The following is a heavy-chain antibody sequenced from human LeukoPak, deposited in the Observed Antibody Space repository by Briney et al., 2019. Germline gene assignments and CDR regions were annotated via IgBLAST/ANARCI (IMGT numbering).Heavy chain of an antibody. J-gene: IGHJ5*02. CDR2: ISSNGGST. CDR1: GFTFSSNA. D-gene: IGHD3-3*01. Sequence: GGSLRLSCAASGFTFSSNAMHWVRQAPGKGLEYVSAISSNGGSTYYANSVKGRFTISRDNSKNTLYLQMGSLRAEDMAVYYCARDQYYDFWSGLNWFDPWGQGTLVTVSS. CDR3: ARDQYYDFWSGLNWFDP. V-gene: IGHV3-64*01.